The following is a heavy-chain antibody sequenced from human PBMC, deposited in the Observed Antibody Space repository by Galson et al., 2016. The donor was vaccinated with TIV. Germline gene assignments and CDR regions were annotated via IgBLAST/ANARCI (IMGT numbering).Heavy chain of an antibody. CDR3: AKDIQASV. CDR1: GFTFSGSA. CDR2: ISYNGANA. J-gene: IGHJ4*02. D-gene: IGHD2-21*01. V-gene: IGHV3-23*01. Sequence: SLRLSCAASGFTFSGSAMTWVRQAPGKGLEWVALISYNGANAYYADSVKGRFTISRDGSKNTVHLQMHSLGAEDTAVYYCAKDIQASVWGQGLLVTVTS.